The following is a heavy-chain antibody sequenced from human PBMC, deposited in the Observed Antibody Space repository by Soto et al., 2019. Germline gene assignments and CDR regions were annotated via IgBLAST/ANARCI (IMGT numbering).Heavy chain of an antibody. Sequence: PGGSLRLSCTASRFTSTTNYMSLFGPAPGKGMEWISVIYSGGSTYYADAVKGRFTISRDNSKNTLYLQMNSLRAEDTAVYYCARESLVPAAIHVYYYYGMDVWGQGTTVTVSS. CDR1: RFTSTTNY. J-gene: IGHJ6*02. CDR2: IYSGGST. V-gene: IGHV3-66*01. D-gene: IGHD2-2*01. CDR3: ARESLVPAAIHVYYYYGMDV.